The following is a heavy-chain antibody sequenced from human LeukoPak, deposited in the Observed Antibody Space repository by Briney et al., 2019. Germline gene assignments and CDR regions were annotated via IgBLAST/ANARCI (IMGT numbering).Heavy chain of an antibody. Sequence: SETLSLTCAVYGGSFSGYYWSWIRQPPGKGLEWIGEINHSGSTNYNPSLKSRVTISVDTSKDQFSLKLSSVTAADTAVYYCARLPRIVGATGVFDYWGRGTLVTVSS. CDR1: GGSFSGYY. CDR2: INHSGST. V-gene: IGHV4-34*01. CDR3: ARLPRIVGATGVFDY. J-gene: IGHJ4*02. D-gene: IGHD1-26*01.